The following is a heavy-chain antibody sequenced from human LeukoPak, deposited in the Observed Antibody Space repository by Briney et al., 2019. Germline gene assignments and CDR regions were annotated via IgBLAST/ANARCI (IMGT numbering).Heavy chain of an antibody. J-gene: IGHJ3*02. CDR1: GFTFSSYW. CDR2: INTDGSST. D-gene: IGHD6-13*01. Sequence: GGSLRLSCAASGFTFSSYWMHWVRQAPGKGLVWVSRINTDGSSTSYADSVKGRFTISRDNAKNTLYLQMNSLRAEDTAVYYCAREGYSSSWYKSWAFDIWGQGTMVTVSS. V-gene: IGHV3-74*01. CDR3: AREGYSSSWYKSWAFDI.